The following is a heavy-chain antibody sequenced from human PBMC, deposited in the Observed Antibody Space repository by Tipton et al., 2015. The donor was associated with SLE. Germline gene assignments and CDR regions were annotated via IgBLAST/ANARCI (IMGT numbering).Heavy chain of an antibody. D-gene: IGHD3-10*01. Sequence: QSGAEVKKPGASVKVSCKASGYTFTTYGISWVRQAPGQGLEWMGWISVYNGNTNYAQKLQGRVTMTTDTSTSTAYMELRSLRSDDTAVYYCARGAVYYYGSGSYVPSWFDSWGQGTLVTVSS. J-gene: IGHJ5*01. CDR2: ISVYNGNT. CDR1: GYTFTTYG. CDR3: ARGAVYYYGSGSYVPSWFDS. V-gene: IGHV1-18*01.